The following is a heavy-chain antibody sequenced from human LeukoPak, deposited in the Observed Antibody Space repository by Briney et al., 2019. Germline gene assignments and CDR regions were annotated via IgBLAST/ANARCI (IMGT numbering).Heavy chain of an antibody. Sequence: GGSLRLSCAASGFTFSSYSMNWVRQAPGKGLEWVSYISSSSSTIYYADSVKGRFTISRDNAKNSLYLQMNSLRAEDTALYYCAKLAGTGGFDYWGQGTLVTVSS. J-gene: IGHJ4*02. CDR1: GFTFSSYS. D-gene: IGHD6-19*01. CDR3: AKLAGTGGFDY. CDR2: ISSSSSTI. V-gene: IGHV3-48*01.